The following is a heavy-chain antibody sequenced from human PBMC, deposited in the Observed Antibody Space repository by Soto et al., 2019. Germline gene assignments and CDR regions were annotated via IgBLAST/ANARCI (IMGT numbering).Heavy chain of an antibody. CDR1: GFTFGNY. Sequence: PGGSLRLSCAASGFTFGNYLSWVRQAPGKGLEWVSVHYSGGSTYYADSVQGRFTISRDKSNNTLYLQMRRVRAEDTAVYFCARHRHPRGTVGATSPLDPWGQGTQVTVSS. D-gene: IGHD1-26*01. J-gene: IGHJ5*02. CDR3: ARHRHPRGTVGATSPLDP. CDR2: HYSGGST. V-gene: IGHV3-66*04.